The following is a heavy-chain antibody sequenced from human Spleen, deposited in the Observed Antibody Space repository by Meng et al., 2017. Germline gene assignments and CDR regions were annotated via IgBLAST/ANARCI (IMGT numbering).Heavy chain of an antibody. V-gene: IGHV4-4*07. Sequence: QVLLQEPGPGLLKPSETLSLTCTVSGGSSSSYYWSWIRQPAGKGLEWIGRIYTSGSTNYNPSLESRATISVDTSQNNLSLKLSSVTAADSAVYYCARGPTTMAHDFDYWGQGTLVTVSS. CDR1: GGSSSSYY. CDR3: ARGPTTMAHDFDY. CDR2: IYTSGST. J-gene: IGHJ4*02. D-gene: IGHD4-11*01.